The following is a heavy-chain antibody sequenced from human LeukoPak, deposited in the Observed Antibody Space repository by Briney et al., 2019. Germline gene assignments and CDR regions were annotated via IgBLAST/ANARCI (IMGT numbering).Heavy chain of an antibody. Sequence: SETLSLTCTVSGGSITSGGYYWSWIRQHPGKGLEWLGYIYYSGSTYYNPSLKSRVSISVDTSKNQFSLKLSSVTAADAAMYYCARGSLTYYDSSGYYYRAFDIWGQGTMVTVSS. J-gene: IGHJ3*02. CDR2: IYYSGST. CDR3: ARGSLTYYDSSGYYYRAFDI. V-gene: IGHV4-31*03. D-gene: IGHD3-22*01. CDR1: GGSITSGGYY.